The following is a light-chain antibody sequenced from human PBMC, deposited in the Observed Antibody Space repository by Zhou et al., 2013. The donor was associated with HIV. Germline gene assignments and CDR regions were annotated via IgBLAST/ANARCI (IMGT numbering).Light chain of an antibody. CDR1: QSVRNNY. CDR3: QQYNNYWT. Sequence: EIVLTQSPGTLSLSPGERATLSCRASQSVRNNYLAWYQQKPGQAPRLLIYAASSRATGIPDRFSGSGSGTEFTLTISSLQPDDFATYYCQQYNNYWTFGQGTKVEIK. CDR2: AAS. V-gene: IGKV3-20*01. J-gene: IGKJ1*01.